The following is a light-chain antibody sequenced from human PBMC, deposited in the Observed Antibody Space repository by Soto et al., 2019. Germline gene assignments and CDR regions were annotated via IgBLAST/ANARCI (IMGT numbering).Light chain of an antibody. CDR1: TSNVGAGYD. Sequence: QSVLTQPPSVSGAPGQGVTISCTGGTSNVGAGYDVHWYQQFPGTAPKLLIYGDTNRPSGVPDRFSGSKSGTSASLAITGLQAEDEADYYCQSYDSSLSSVVFGGGTKVTVL. J-gene: IGLJ2*01. CDR2: GDT. V-gene: IGLV1-40*01. CDR3: QSYDSSLSSVV.